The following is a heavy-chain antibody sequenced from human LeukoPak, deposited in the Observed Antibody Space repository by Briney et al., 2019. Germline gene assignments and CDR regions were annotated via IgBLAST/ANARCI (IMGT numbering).Heavy chain of an antibody. V-gene: IGHV3-48*02. J-gene: IGHJ4*02. CDR1: GFTFSTYS. D-gene: IGHD3-3*02. CDR3: ARAFLGGDY. CDR2: ISDTSYTI. Sequence: SGGSLRLSCVASGFTFSTYSMNWVRQAPGKGLEWVSYISDTSYTIYYADSVKGRFTISRDNAKNSLYLQMNRLRDEDTAVYYCARAFLGGDYWGQGTLVTASS.